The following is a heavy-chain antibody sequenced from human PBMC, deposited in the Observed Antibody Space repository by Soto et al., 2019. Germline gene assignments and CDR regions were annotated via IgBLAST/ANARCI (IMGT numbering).Heavy chain of an antibody. J-gene: IGHJ6*02. CDR1: GCTFTGYY. CDR3: ERDRLRGVTGTPEEDYYYYGMDV. V-gene: IGHV1-2*02. CDR2: INPNRGGT. Sequence: VGSVKVSCKASGCTFTGYYMHGVRQAPGQGLEGMGWINPNRGGTNYAQKFQGRATITRDPSISTAYMEQSRLRSHDTAVYSCERDRLRGVTGTPEEDYYYYGMDVWGQGTTVTVSS. D-gene: IGHD1-20*01.